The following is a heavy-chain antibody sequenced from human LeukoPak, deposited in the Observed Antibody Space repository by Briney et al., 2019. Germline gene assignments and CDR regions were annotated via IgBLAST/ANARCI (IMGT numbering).Heavy chain of an antibody. CDR3: ARAYYDFWSGYSIDYYYYYYMDV. CDR1: GGSISSYY. V-gene: IGHV4-59*01. J-gene: IGHJ6*03. D-gene: IGHD3-3*01. CDR2: IYYSGST. Sequence: SETLSLTCTVSGGSISSYYWSWIRQPPGKGLEWIGYIYYSGSTNYNPSLKSRVTISVDTSKNQLSLKLSSVTAADTAVYYCARAYYDFWSGYSIDYYYYYYMDVWGKGTTVTVSS.